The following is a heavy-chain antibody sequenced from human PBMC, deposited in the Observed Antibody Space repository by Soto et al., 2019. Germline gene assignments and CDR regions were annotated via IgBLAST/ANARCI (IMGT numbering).Heavy chain of an antibody. J-gene: IGHJ4*02. D-gene: IGHD2-21*02. CDR3: ASTRTAFNRYYFDS. CDR2: ISGSGAAT. Sequence: EVKLLESGGGFVQPGGSLTLSCSTSGFTFKDCAISWVRQAPGKGLEWVSGISGSGAATYYTDSVEGRFTISKDFSKNAVSLQSTGLRVADTGLYYCASTRTAFNRYYFDSWGQGALVSVSS. CDR1: GFTFKDCA. V-gene: IGHV3-23*01.